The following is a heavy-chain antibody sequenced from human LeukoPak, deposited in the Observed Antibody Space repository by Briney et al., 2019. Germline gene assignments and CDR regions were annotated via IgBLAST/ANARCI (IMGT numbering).Heavy chain of an antibody. V-gene: IGHV3-7*03. D-gene: IGHD6-13*01. J-gene: IGHJ4*02. Sequence: PGGSLRLSCAASGFTFSSYWMSWVRQAPGKGLEWVANIKQDGSEKYYVDSVKGRFTISRDNAKNSLYLQMNSLRAEDTAVYYCARRLDGDSSWRYFDYWGQGTLVTVSS. CDR1: GFTFSSYW. CDR3: ARRLDGDSSWRYFDY. CDR2: IKQDGSEK.